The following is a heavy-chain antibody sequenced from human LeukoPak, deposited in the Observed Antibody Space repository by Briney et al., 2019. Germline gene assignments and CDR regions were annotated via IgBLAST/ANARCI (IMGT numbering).Heavy chain of an antibody. CDR3: ARISEAVADAFDI. D-gene: IGHD4-23*01. CDR1: SGSISSYY. V-gene: IGHV4-59*01. Sequence: SETLSLTCTVSSGSISSYYWSWIRQPPGKGLEWIGYIYYSGSTNYNPSLKSRVTISVDTSKNQSSLKLSSVTAADTAVYYCARISEAVADAFDIWGQGTMVTVSS. J-gene: IGHJ3*02. CDR2: IYYSGST.